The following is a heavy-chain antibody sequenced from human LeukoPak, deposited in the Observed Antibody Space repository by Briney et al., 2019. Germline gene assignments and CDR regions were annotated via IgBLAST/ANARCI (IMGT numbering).Heavy chain of an antibody. CDR1: GFTFSSYA. Sequence: GGSLRLSCAASGFTFSSYAMSWVRQAPGKGLEWVSDISGSGGSTYYADSVKGRFTISRDNSKDPLYLQMNGLRAEDTAVYYCAKLPRIASDIWGQGTMVTVSS. CDR2: ISGSGGST. V-gene: IGHV3-23*01. CDR3: AKLPRIASDI. J-gene: IGHJ3*02.